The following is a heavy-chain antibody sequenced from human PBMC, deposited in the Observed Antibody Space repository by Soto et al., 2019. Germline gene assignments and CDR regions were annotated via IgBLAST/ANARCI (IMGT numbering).Heavy chain of an antibody. D-gene: IGHD3-3*01. CDR2: ISYDGSNK. J-gene: IGHJ5*02. Sequence: GGSLRLSCAASGFTFSSYGMHWVRQAPGKGLEWVAVISYDGSNKYYADSVKGRFTISRDNSKNTLYLQMNSLRAEDTAVYYCAKDQGYYDFWSGYYLWGQGTLVTVSS. CDR3: AKDQGYYDFWSGYYL. V-gene: IGHV3-30*18. CDR1: GFTFSSYG.